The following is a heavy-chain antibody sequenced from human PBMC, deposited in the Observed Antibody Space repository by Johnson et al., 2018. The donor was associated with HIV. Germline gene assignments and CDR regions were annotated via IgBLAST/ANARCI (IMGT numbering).Heavy chain of an antibody. D-gene: IGHD3-16*01. V-gene: IGHV3-30*18. J-gene: IGHJ3*02. CDR1: GFTFSTSV. CDR2: ISVDGYIK. Sequence: QVQLVESGGGVVQPGTSLRLSCAPSGFTFSTSVMHWVRRAPGKGLEWVSGISVDGYIKYYADSVKGRFTISRDNSKNTLYLQMNSLRAEDTAIYYCAKRPIMIAFGEINGFDIWGQGTTVTVSS. CDR3: AKRPIMIAFGEINGFDI.